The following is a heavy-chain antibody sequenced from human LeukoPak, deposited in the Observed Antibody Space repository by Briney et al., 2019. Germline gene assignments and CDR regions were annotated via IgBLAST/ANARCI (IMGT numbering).Heavy chain of an antibody. V-gene: IGHV6-1*01. CDR1: GDSVSSNSVA. CDR3: ARVSSRVFDY. J-gene: IGHJ4*02. CDR2: TYYRSKWYN. D-gene: IGHD6-6*01. Sequence: SQTLSLTCAISGDSVSSNSVAWNWIRQSPSRGLEWLGRTYYRSKWYNDYAVSVKSRITISPDTSKNQFSLQLNSVTPDGTAVYYCARVSSRVFDYWGQGTLVTVSS.